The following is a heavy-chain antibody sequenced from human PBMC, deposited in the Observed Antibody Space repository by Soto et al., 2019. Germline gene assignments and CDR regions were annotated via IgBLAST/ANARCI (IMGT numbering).Heavy chain of an antibody. CDR1: GFILSDFA. J-gene: IGHJ6*03. CDR3: ARDLSWGSNRYYDMDV. D-gene: IGHD3-16*01. Sequence: EVQLVESGGGLVQPGGSLRLSCATSGFILSDFAMNWVRPAPGKGLEWVSYISSSSSVIDYADSVKGRFTVSRDNARNSMYLHMNNLRAEETAVYYCARDLSWGSNRYYDMDVWGEGTTVTFSS. V-gene: IGHV3-48*01. CDR2: ISSSSSVI.